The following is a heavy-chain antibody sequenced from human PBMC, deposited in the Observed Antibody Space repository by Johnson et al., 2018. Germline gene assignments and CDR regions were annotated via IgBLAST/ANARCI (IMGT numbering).Heavy chain of an antibody. D-gene: IGHD3-9*01. CDR2: IDSGGRS. CDR1: GGSLGDTY. CDR3: ARNSYDNTGYYYFDS. V-gene: IGHV4-4*07. J-gene: IGHJ4*02. Sequence: QVQLQESGPGLVKPSETLSLNCTVSGGSLGDTYWSWVRQPAGKGLEWIGRIDSGGRSAYTPSLTSRVTLSLDTSKNQFSLNLRSVSAADTAPYYCARNSYDNTGYYYFDSWGQGTLVTVSS.